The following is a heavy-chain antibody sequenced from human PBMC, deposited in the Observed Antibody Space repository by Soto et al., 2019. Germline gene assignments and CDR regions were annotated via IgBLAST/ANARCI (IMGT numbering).Heavy chain of an antibody. CDR2: IYYSGST. Sequence: SETLSLTCTVSGGSISSGDYYWSWIRQPPGKGLEWIGYIYYSGSTYYNPSLKSRVTISVDTSKDQFSLKLSSVTAADTAVYYCARGLSSIAAAGTGYWGQGTLVTVSS. D-gene: IGHD6-13*01. V-gene: IGHV4-30-4*01. CDR1: GGSISSGDYY. CDR3: ARGLSSIAAAGTGY. J-gene: IGHJ4*02.